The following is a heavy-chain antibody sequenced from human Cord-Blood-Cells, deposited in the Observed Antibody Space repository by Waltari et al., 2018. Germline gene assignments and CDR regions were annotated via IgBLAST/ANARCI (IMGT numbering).Heavy chain of an antibody. D-gene: IGHD2-2*01. CDR1: GGSISSSSYY. Sequence: QLQLQESGPGLVKPSETLSLTCTVSGGSISSSSYYWGWIRQPPGKGLEWIGGIYYSGSTYYTPSLKGRVTISVDTSKNQFSLKLSSVTAADTAVYYCAQVVPAAFAFDIWGQGTMVTVSS. J-gene: IGHJ3*02. CDR3: AQVVPAAFAFDI. CDR2: IYYSGST. V-gene: IGHV4-39*01.